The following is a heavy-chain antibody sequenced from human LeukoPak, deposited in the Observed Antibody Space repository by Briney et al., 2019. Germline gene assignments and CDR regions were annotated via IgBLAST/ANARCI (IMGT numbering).Heavy chain of an antibody. Sequence: GRSLRLSCAASGFTFSSYEMNWVRQAPGKGLEWVSYISSSGSTIYYADSVKGRFTVSRDNAENSLYLQMNSLRAEDTAVYYCARGSYRPDYWGQGTLVTVSS. J-gene: IGHJ4*02. CDR1: GFTFSSYE. CDR2: ISSSGSTI. D-gene: IGHD1-26*01. CDR3: ARGSYRPDY. V-gene: IGHV3-48*03.